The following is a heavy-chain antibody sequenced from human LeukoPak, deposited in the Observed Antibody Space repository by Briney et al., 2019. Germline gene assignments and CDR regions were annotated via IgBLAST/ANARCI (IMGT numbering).Heavy chain of an antibody. D-gene: IGHD5-18*01. CDR3: ARLRGYSYGFADY. CDR1: GGSISSYY. J-gene: IGHJ4*02. Sequence: SETLSLTCTVSGGSISSYYWSWIRQPPGKGLVWIGYIYYSGSTNYNPSLKSRVTISVDTSTNQFSLKQSSVTAADTAVYYCARLRGYSYGFADYWGQGTLVTVSS. CDR2: IYYSGST. V-gene: IGHV4-59*08.